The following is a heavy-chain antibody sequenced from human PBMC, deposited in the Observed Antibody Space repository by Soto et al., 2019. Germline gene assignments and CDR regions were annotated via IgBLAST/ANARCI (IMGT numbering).Heavy chain of an antibody. CDR1: GYSITAGGYY. J-gene: IGHJ5*02. CDR3: ARMYSSGSGWFHP. CDR2: FYYSGSI. V-gene: IGHV4-39*07. D-gene: IGHD6-19*01. Sequence: PSETLSLTCFVSGYSITAGGYYWGWIRHHPGKGLEWIGSFYYSGSIIYNPSLRSRVSISGDTSSNQFSMSLTSVTAADTALYYCARMYSSGSGWFHPWGQGTLVTVSS.